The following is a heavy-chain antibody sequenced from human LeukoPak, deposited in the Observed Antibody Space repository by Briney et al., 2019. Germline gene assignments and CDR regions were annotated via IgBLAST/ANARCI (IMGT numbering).Heavy chain of an antibody. CDR1: GGTFSSYA. CDR3: ARRDGYCSSTSCYMSSESFDY. CDR2: IIPIFGTA. V-gene: IGHV1-69*05. Sequence: PVKVSCKASGGTFSSYAISWMRQAPGQGLEWMGRIIPIFGTANYAQKFQGRVTITTDESTSTAYMELSSLRSEDTAVYYCARRDGYCSSTSCYMSSESFDYWGQGTLVTVSS. D-gene: IGHD2-2*02. J-gene: IGHJ4*02.